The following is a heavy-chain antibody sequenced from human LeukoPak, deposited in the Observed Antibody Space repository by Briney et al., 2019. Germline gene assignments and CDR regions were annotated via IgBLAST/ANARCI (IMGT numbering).Heavy chain of an antibody. CDR1: GITLSSYA. CDR2: NCDTGNT. CDR3: AKAPVTTCRGAFCYPFDY. V-gene: IGHV3-23*01. Sequence: PGGSLRLSCAASGITLSSYAKSLVRPAPGKGLELVSSNCDTGNTYHADSVKGRFTISKDSSKNTLFLQMNRLRPEDAAVYYCAKAPVTTCRGAFCYPFDYWGLGTLVTVSS. J-gene: IGHJ4*02. D-gene: IGHD2-15*01.